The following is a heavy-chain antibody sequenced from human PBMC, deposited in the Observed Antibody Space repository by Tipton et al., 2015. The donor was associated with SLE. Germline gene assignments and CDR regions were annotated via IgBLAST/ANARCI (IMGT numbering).Heavy chain of an antibody. D-gene: IGHD3-22*01. Sequence: TLSLTCTVSGGSVSSGSYYWSWIRQPPGKGLEWIGYIYYSGSTNYNPSPKSRVTISVDTSKNQFSLKLSSVTAADTAVYYCARCSSFKYYYDSSAYPGFDYWGQGTLVTVSS. CDR1: GGSVSSGSYY. CDR2: IYYSGST. CDR3: ARCSSFKYYYDSSAYPGFDY. V-gene: IGHV4-61*01. J-gene: IGHJ4*02.